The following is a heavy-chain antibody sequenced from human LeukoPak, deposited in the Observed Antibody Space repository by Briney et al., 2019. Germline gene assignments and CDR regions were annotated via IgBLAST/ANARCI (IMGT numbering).Heavy chain of an antibody. CDR3: ARDPNSSSWYQGVDYGMDA. D-gene: IGHD6-13*01. V-gene: IGHV4-4*07. J-gene: IGHJ6*02. CDR1: GGSISSYY. Sequence: SETLSLTCTVSGGSISSYYWSWIRQPAGKGLEWIGRIYTSGSTNYNPSLKSRVTMSVDTPKNQFSLKLSSVTAADTAVYYCARDPNSSSWYQGVDYGMDAWGQGTTVTVSS. CDR2: IYTSGST.